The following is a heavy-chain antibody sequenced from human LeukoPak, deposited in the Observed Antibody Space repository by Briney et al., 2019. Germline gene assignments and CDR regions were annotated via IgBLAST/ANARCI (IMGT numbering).Heavy chain of an antibody. CDR2: IIPIFGTA. J-gene: IGHJ4*02. Sequence: GASVKVSCKASGGTFSSYAISWVRQAPGQGLEWMGGIIPIFGTANYAQKFQGRVTITADKSTSTAYMELSSLRSEDTAVYYCARDEYYYDSSGYPPPKYWGQGTLVTVSS. CDR3: ARDEYYYDSSGYPPPKY. V-gene: IGHV1-69*06. D-gene: IGHD3-22*01. CDR1: GGTFSSYA.